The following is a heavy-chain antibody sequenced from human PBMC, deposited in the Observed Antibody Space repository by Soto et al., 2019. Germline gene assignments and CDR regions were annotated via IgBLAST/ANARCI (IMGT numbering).Heavy chain of an antibody. J-gene: IGHJ6*02. CDR2: IDPSDSYT. Sequence: LKISCKGSGYSFTSYWISWVRQMPGKGLEWMGRIDPSDSYTNYSQSFQGHVTISADKSISTAYLQWSSLKASDTAMYYCARHSGPFLTLYYYYGMDVWGQGXTVTVSS. CDR3: ARHSGPFLTLYYYYGMDV. CDR1: GYSFTSYW. V-gene: IGHV5-10-1*01. D-gene: IGHD2-8*02.